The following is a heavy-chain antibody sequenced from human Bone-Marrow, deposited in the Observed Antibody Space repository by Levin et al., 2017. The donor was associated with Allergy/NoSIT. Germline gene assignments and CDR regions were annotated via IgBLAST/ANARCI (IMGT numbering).Heavy chain of an antibody. J-gene: IGHJ3*01. CDR2: IFPGDSET. CDR3: AVGGTSPYHAFDV. V-gene: IGHV5-51*01. CDR1: GSSFPNYW. D-gene: IGHD6-19*01. Sequence: GGSLRLSCKGSGSSFPNYWIGWVRQVPGEGLEWMGLIFPGDSETRYRPSFQGQVTFSADKSTSTAYLHLSGLRASDTAVYFCAVGGTSPYHAFDVWGQGTTVTVFS.